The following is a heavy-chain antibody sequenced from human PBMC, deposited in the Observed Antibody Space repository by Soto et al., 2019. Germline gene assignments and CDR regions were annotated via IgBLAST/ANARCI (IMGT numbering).Heavy chain of an antibody. CDR3: AFARGQTTGLDY. D-gene: IGHD1-1*01. CDR2: IYDSRTT. CDR1: GAPITRDPYY. V-gene: IGHV4-31*03. J-gene: IGHJ4*02. Sequence: SQTLPCPCSVSGAPITRDPYYCSWILHLPCKPLEWIGSIYDSRTTKFNPSLTSRLALSVDTSKNQFSLKLSSVAAADAAVYYCAFARGQTTGLDYWGSGILVTVSS.